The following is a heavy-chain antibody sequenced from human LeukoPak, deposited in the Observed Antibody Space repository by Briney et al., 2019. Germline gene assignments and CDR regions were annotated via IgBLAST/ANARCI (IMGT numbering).Heavy chain of an antibody. CDR1: GFTFINYC. D-gene: IGHD4/OR15-4a*01. CDR2: INLSGGST. J-gene: IGHJ4*02. Sequence: GASVKVSCKSSGFTFINYCMHWVRQAPGQGLEWLGIINLSGGSTHYPQKFQDRVTMTRDTSTSTVYMELSSLRSEDTAVYYCARDLDYGEKSEDYWGQGTLVTVSS. CDR3: ARDLDYGEKSEDY. V-gene: IGHV1-46*01.